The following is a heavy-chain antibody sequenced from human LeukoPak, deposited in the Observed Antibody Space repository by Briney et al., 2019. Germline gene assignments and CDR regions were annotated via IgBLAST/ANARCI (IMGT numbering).Heavy chain of an antibody. D-gene: IGHD1-26*01. CDR3: AKSRATPNDY. CDR1: GFTFSSYE. Sequence: PGGSLRLTCAASGFTFSSYEMNWVRQAPGKGLEWVSYISSSGSTIYYADSVKGRFTISRDNAKNSLYLQMNSLRAEDTAVYYCAKSRATPNDYWGQGTLVTVSS. V-gene: IGHV3-48*03. CDR2: ISSSGSTI. J-gene: IGHJ4*02.